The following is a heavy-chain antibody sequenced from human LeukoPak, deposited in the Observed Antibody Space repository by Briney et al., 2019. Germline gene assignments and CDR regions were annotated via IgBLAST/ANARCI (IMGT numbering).Heavy chain of an antibody. CDR2: IYSGGGT. V-gene: IGHV3-53*01. CDR1: GFTVGSNY. Sequence: PGGSLRLSCAASGFTVGSNYMTWVRQAPGKGLEWVSVIYSGGGTYYADSVKGRFTISRDNSKNTLYLQMNSLGAEDTAVYYCARAVTVVTAIHDWGQGTLVTVSS. CDR3: ARAVTVVTAIHD. J-gene: IGHJ4*02. D-gene: IGHD2-21*02.